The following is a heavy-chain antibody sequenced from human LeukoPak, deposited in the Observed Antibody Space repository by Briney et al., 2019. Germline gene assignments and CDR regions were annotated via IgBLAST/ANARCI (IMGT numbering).Heavy chain of an antibody. D-gene: IGHD2-21*02. V-gene: IGHV3-30*03. CDR2: ISFDGNNK. J-gene: IGHJ3*01. CDR1: GFTFSSHG. Sequence: GRSLRLSCAVSGFTFSSHGMHWVRQAPGKGLEWVAVISFDGNNKYYADSVKGQFTISRDNSKNTLYLQMNSLRAEDTAVYYCARGKGDAYRDAFDVWGQGTMVTVSS. CDR3: ARGKGDAYRDAFDV.